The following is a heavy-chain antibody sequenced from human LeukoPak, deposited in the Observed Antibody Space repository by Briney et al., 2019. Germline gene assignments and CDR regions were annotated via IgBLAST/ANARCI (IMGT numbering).Heavy chain of an antibody. CDR1: GFTFTSSA. Sequence: GTSVKVSCKASGFTFTSSAVQWVRQARGQRLEWIGWIVVGSGNINYAQKFQERVTITRDMSTSTAYMELSSLRSEDTAVYYCAAGKNYYDSSGYSRYFDYWGQGTLVTVSS. CDR2: IVVGSGNI. CDR3: AAGKNYYDSSGYSRYFDY. J-gene: IGHJ4*02. V-gene: IGHV1-58*01. D-gene: IGHD3-22*01.